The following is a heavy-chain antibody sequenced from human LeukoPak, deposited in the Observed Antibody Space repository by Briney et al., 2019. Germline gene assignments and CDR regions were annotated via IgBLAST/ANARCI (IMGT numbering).Heavy chain of an antibody. CDR2: INNDGGNA. CDR3: AREIDRDDYNRFFDY. Sequence: GGSLRLSCAASGFTFSSHWMHWVRQAPGKGLVWISRINNDGGNAVYADSVNGRFTVSRDNAKNVLYLQMSSLRSEDTAVYFCAREIDRDDYNRFFDYWGQGTLVTVSS. J-gene: IGHJ4*02. D-gene: IGHD5-24*01. CDR1: GFTFSSHW. V-gene: IGHV3-74*01.